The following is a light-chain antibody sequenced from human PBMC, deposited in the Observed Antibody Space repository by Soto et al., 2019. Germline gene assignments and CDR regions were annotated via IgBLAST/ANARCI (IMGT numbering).Light chain of an antibody. V-gene: IGLV2-14*01. Sequence: QPASVSGSPGQPITIPCTGTSSHVCHYNYVSWYQQDPGKAPKLMIYEISLRSSGVSNRFSGSKYGNTASLTISGLQAEDEADYYCNSYTSSSPYVFGTGTKVTGL. J-gene: IGLJ1*01. CDR1: SSHVCHYNY. CDR2: EIS. CDR3: NSYTSSSPYV.